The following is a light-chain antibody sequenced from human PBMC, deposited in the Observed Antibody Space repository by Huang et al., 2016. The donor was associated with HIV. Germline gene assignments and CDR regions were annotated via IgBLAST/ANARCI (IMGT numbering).Light chain of an antibody. CDR3: QQYHNLPIT. CDR2: DGS. CDR1: QDISNH. J-gene: IGKJ5*01. V-gene: IGKV1-33*01. Sequence: DIQMTQSPSSLSASVGDRVTITCQASQDISNHLNWYQQKPGKAPKLLIDDGSNFVMGVPSGFSGSGSGTDFTFTISSGQPEDFATYYCQQYHNLPITFGQGTRLDIE.